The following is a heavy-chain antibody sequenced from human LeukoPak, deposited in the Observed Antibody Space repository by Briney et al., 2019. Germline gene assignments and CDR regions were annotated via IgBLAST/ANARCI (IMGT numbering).Heavy chain of an antibody. CDR3: ARGIAAAGPRYYYYYMDV. CDR2: ISAYNGNT. CDR1: GYTFVNNW. Sequence: ASVKVSCKASGYTFVNNWMHWVRQAPGQGLEWMGWISAYNGNTNYAQKLQGRVTMTTDTSTSTAYMELRSLRSDDTAVYYCARGIAAAGPRYYYYYMDVWGKGTTVTVSS. V-gene: IGHV1-18*01. D-gene: IGHD6-13*01. J-gene: IGHJ6*03.